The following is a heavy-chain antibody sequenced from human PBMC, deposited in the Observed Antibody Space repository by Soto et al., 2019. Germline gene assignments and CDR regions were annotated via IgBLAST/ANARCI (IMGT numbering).Heavy chain of an antibody. D-gene: IGHD3-22*01. V-gene: IGHV3-33*01. J-gene: IGHJ6*02. CDR3: ARDEAYYYDSSGYGVTYYYYGMDV. Sequence: PGGSLRLSCAASGFTFSSYGMHWVRQAPGKGLEWVAVIWYDGSNKYYADSVKGRFTISRDNSKNTLYLQMNSLRAEDTAVYYCARDEAYYYDSSGYGVTYYYYGMDVWGQGTTVTVSS. CDR2: IWYDGSNK. CDR1: GFTFSSYG.